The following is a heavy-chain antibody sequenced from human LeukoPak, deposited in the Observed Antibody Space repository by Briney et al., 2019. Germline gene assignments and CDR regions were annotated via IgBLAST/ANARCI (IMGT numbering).Heavy chain of an antibody. CDR1: GFTFRSYA. Sequence: GGSLRLSCAASGFTFRSYAMHLVRQAPGKGLEWVAVLSCDGRNEYYADTVKGRVTISRDNSKNTLYLQMNSLRGEDTAVYYCASGSGNYYDYWGQGTLVTVSS. D-gene: IGHD3-10*01. CDR2: LSCDGRNE. V-gene: IGHV3-30*04. J-gene: IGHJ4*02. CDR3: ASGSGNYYDY.